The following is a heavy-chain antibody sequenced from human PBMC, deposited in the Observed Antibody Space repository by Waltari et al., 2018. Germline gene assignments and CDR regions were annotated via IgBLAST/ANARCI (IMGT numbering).Heavy chain of an antibody. CDR3: AFTRGYYYYGMDV. J-gene: IGHJ6*02. CDR2: IYYSGST. D-gene: IGHD2-2*01. CDR1: GGSIRSYY. V-gene: IGHV4-59*01. Sequence: QVQLQESGPGLVKPSETLSLTCNVPGGSIRSYYWSWIRQPPGKGLEWIGYIYYSGSTNYNPSLKSRVTISVDTSKNQFSLKLSSGTAADTAVYYCAFTRGYYYYGMDVWGQGTTVTVSS.